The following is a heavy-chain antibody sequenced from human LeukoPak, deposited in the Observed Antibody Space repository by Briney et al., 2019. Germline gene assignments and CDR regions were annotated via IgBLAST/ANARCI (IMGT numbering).Heavy chain of an antibody. V-gene: IGHV1-69*05. CDR1: GGTFSSYA. J-gene: IGHJ3*02. CDR3: ARQTTHDYYDSSGPTDAFGI. Sequence: VASVKVSCKASGGTFSSYAISWVRQAPGQGLEWMGGIIPIFGTANYAQKFQGRVTITTDESTSTAYMELSSLRSEDTAVYYCARQTTHDYYDSSGPTDAFGIWGQGTMVTVSS. CDR2: IIPIFGTA. D-gene: IGHD3-22*01.